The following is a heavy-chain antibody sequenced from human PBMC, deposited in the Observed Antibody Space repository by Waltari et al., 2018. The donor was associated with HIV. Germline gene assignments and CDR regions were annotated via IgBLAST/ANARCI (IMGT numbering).Heavy chain of an antibody. CDR2: IKQDGRQK. Sequence: EVQLVESGGGLVQPGGSLRLSCAASGFTFSNYWMSWVRQAPGKGLGGVANIKQDGRQKYYVDSVKGRFTISRDNDKNSVDLQMNSLRAEDTAVYYCARDGGRRGPFGYWGQGTLVTVSS. CDR1: GFTFSNYW. J-gene: IGHJ4*02. D-gene: IGHD3-3*01. CDR3: ARDGGRRGPFGY. V-gene: IGHV3-7*01.